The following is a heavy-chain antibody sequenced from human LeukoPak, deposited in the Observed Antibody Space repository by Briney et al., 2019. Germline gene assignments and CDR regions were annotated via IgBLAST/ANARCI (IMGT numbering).Heavy chain of an antibody. J-gene: IGHJ6*03. CDR3: AREHLAARRDYCYYYMDV. D-gene: IGHD6-6*01. V-gene: IGHV3-48*04. CDR1: GFTFISYS. Sequence: GGSLRLSCAASGFTFISYSMNWVRQAPGKGLEGVSYISSSSSTIYYADSVKGRFTISRDTAKNSLYLQMNSLRAEDTAVYYCAREHLAARRDYCYYYMDVWGKGTTVTVSS. CDR2: ISSSSSTI.